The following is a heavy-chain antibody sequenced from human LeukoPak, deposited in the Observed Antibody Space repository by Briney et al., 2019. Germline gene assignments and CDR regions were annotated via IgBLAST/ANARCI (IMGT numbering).Heavy chain of an antibody. J-gene: IGHJ5*02. V-gene: IGHV1-18*01. Sequence: ASVKVSCKASGYTFTSYGISWVRQAPGQGLEWMGWISAYNGNTNYAQKFQGRVTITRDTSASTAYMELSSLRSEDTAVYYCARHKLTFDPWGQGTLVTVSS. CDR3: ARHKLTFDP. CDR2: ISAYNGNT. CDR1: GYTFTSYG. D-gene: IGHD2-15*01.